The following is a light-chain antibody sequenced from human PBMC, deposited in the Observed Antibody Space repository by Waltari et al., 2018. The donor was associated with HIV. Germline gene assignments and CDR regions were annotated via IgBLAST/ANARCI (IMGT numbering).Light chain of an antibody. J-gene: IGLJ3*02. CDR3: AAWDDSLNGWV. CDR2: DNN. Sequence: LTQPPSASGTPGQRVTISCSGSSSNIGRNIVNWYQQLPGTAPKPLIYDNNQRPSGVPDRFSGSKSGTSASLAISGLQSEDEADYYCAAWDDSLNGWVFGGGTKLTVL. CDR1: SSNIGRNI. V-gene: IGLV1-44*01.